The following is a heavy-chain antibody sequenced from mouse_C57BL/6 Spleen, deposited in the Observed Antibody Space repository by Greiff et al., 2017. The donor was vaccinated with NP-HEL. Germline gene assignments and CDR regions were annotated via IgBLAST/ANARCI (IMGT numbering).Heavy chain of an antibody. CDR3: ARERDIYYDYRGRFAY. V-gene: IGHV1-53*01. J-gene: IGHJ3*01. D-gene: IGHD2-4*01. CDR2: INPSNGGT. CDR1: GYTFTSYW. Sequence: QVQLLQPGTELVKPGASVKLSCKASGYTFTSYWMHWVKQRPGQGLEWIGNINPSNGGTNYNEKFKSKATLTVDKSSSTAYMQLSSLTSEDSAVYYCARERDIYYDYRGRFAYWGQGTLVTVSA.